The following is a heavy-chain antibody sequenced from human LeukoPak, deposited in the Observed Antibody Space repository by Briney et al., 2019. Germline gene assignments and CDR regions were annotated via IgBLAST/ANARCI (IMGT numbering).Heavy chain of an antibody. Sequence: SETLSLTCTVSGGSVSSGSYYWSWIRQPPGKGLEWIGEINHSGSTNYNPSLKSRVTISVDTSKNQFSLKLSSVTAADTAVYYCARGHGEGGDYWGQGTLVTVSS. CDR3: ARGHGEGGDY. CDR1: GGSVSSGSYY. CDR2: INHSGST. J-gene: IGHJ4*02. V-gene: IGHV4-39*07. D-gene: IGHD3-16*01.